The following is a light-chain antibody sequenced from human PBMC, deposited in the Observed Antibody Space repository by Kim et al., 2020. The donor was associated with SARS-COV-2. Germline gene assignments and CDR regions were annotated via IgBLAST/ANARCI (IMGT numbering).Light chain of an antibody. Sequence: SYELTQPPSVPVAPGKTASLTCGGDNIGSKAVHWYQQRPGQAPPLVVYYDTERPSGIPERFSGPNSANTATLTSTWVEAGDEAAYYCQVWDSRNDQWLFG. J-gene: IGLJ3*02. V-gene: IGLV3-21*01. CDR1: NIGSKA. CDR3: QVWDSRNDQWL. CDR2: YDT.